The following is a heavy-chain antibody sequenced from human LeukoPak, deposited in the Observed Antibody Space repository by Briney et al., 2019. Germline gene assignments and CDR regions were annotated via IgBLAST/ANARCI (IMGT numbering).Heavy chain of an antibody. CDR3: VRASYYYDTSGSPRGWFDP. V-gene: IGHV3-23*01. D-gene: IGHD3-22*01. Sequence: GGSLRLSCAASGFTFSSYGMSWVRQAPGKGLEWVSAISGSGGSTYYADSVKGRFTISRDNAKNSLFLQMNSLRAEDTAVYYCVRASYYYDTSGSPRGWFDPWGQGTLVTVSS. CDR1: GFTFSSYG. J-gene: IGHJ5*02. CDR2: ISGSGGST.